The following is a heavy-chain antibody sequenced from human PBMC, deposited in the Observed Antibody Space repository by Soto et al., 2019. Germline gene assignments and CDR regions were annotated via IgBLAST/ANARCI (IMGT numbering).Heavy chain of an antibody. CDR2: ISGSGDST. J-gene: IGHJ4*02. Sequence: GGSLRLSCAASGFTFSTYAMNWVRQAPGKGLEWVSVISGSGDSTYYADSVKGRFTVSRDISKNTLYLQMNSLRAEDTAVYYCAKDNDRGVINYFDYWGQGTLVTVSS. CDR1: GFTFSTYA. V-gene: IGHV3-23*01. D-gene: IGHD3-10*02. CDR3: AKDNDRGVINYFDY.